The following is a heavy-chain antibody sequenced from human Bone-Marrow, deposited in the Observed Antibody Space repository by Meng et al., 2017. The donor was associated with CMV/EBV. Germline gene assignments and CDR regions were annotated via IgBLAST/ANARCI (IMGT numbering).Heavy chain of an antibody. CDR2: INPNTGGT. V-gene: IGHV1-2*02. D-gene: IGHD6-6*01. CDR3: ARERAIAARSTNDAFAI. J-gene: IGHJ3*02. CDR1: EYTFTVYY. Sequence: ASVKVSCKASEYTFTVYYMHWVRQAPGQGLEWMGWINPNTGGTNYVQRFQGRVTMTRDTSISTAYLELTSLRSDDTAVYYCARERAIAARSTNDAFAIWGPGKMVNVSS.